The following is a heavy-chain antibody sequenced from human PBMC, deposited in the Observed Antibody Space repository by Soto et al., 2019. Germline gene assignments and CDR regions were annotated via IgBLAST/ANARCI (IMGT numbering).Heavy chain of an antibody. CDR2: INQSGTT. CDR1: GTSFGGYY. D-gene: IGHD3-16*01. J-gene: IGHJ4*02. V-gene: IGHV4-34*01. CDR3: ARGRKGLTSYFDY. Sequence: SETLSLTCFIYGTSFGGYYWNWLRQPPGKGLEWIAEINQSGTTNYNPSLKSRVTVSLDASKNQFFLNLTSVTAADTAVFYCARGRKGLTSYFDYWGQGTLVTVSS.